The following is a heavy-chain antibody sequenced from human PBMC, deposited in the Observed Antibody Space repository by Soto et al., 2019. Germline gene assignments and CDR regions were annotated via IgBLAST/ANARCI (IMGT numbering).Heavy chain of an antibody. J-gene: IGHJ6*04. V-gene: IGHV5-51*01. D-gene: IGHD6-13*01. CDR3: TRSAAAGNYYYGMDV. CDR1: GYSFTNYW. CDR2: IYPGDSDT. Sequence: GESLKISCKGSGYSFTNYWIGWVRQMPGKGLECMGIIYPGDSDTRYSPSFQGQVTISADKSISTAYLQWSSLKASDTAMYYCTRSAAAGNYYYGMDVWGKGTTVTVAS.